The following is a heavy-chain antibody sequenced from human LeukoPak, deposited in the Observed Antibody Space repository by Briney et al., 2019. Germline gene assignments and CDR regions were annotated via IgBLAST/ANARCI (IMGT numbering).Heavy chain of an antibody. J-gene: IGHJ6*03. CDR1: GFTFSSYA. D-gene: IGHD5-18*01. CDR2: ISGSGGST. Sequence: GGSLRLSCAASGFTFSSYAMSWVRQAPGKGLEWVPAISGSGGSTYYADSVKGRFTISRDNSKNTLYLQMNSLRAEDTAVYYCAKDLDGYSYGYTYYYYYYMDVWGKGTTVTVSS. CDR3: AKDLDGYSYGYTYYYYYYMDV. V-gene: IGHV3-23*01.